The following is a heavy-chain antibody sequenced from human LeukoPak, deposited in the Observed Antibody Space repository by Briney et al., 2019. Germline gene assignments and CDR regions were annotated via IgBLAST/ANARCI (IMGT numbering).Heavy chain of an antibody. CDR1: GYTFTGYY. J-gene: IGHJ4*02. CDR2: INPNSGGT. CDR3: AKVGSRLFGVPIPLSFDY. D-gene: IGHD3-3*01. Sequence: VASVKVSCKASGYTFTGYYMHWVRQAPGQGLEWMGWINPNSGGTNYAQKFQGRVTMTRDTSISTAYMELSSLRSDDTAVYYCAKVGSRLFGVPIPLSFDYWGQGTLITVSS. V-gene: IGHV1-2*02.